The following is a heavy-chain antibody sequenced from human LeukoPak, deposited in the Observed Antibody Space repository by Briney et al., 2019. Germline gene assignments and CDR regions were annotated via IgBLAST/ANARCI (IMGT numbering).Heavy chain of an antibody. CDR3: AREGGGSGLWYYDL. V-gene: IGHV3-64*02. CDR2: IGGDVLTT. Sequence: GGSLRLSCAASGFTFGSYSMHWVRQAPGKGPEFVSVIGGDVLTTFSADSVKDRFTISRDNSKSTLYLEMGSLRAEDMAVYYCAREGGGSGLWYYDLWGRGTLVTVSS. J-gene: IGHJ2*01. CDR1: GFTFGSYS. D-gene: IGHD1-26*01.